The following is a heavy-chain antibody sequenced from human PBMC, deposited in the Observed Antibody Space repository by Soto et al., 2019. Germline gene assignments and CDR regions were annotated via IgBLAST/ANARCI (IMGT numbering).Heavy chain of an antibody. CDR2: IYYSGST. J-gene: IGHJ5*02. D-gene: IGHD6-13*01. CDR3: ARVEAAALNWFDP. V-gene: IGHV4-30-4*01. Sequence: SETLSLTCTVSGGSISSGDYYWSWIRQPPGKGLEWIGYIYYSGSTYYNPSLKSRVTISVDTSKNQFSLKLSSVTAADTAVYYCARVEAAALNWFDPWGQGTLVTVSS. CDR1: GGSISSGDYY.